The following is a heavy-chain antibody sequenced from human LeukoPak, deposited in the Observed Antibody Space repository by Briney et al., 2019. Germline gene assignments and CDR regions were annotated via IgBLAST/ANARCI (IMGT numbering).Heavy chain of an antibody. CDR1: GCSLSGHF. CDR3: ARDPGDTDWYNFDS. V-gene: IGHV4-59*11. J-gene: IGHJ4*02. D-gene: IGHD3-9*01. CDR2: INSSGSS. Sequence: ADTLCLTCTVSGCSLSGHFWNWFRRPPGKGLENIGYINSSGSSNYNPSYKSRVTVSLEMSKNQFSLSLSSVTAADTAGYYCARDPGDTDWYNFDSWGQGILVTVSS.